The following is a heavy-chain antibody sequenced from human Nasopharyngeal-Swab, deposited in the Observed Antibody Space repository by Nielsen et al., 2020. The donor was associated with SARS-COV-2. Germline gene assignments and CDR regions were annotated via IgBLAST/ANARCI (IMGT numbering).Heavy chain of an antibody. Sequence: RQAPGKGLEWIGEINHSGSTNYNPSLKSRVTISVGTSKNQFSLKLSSVTAADTAVYYCARGTVYYYDSSGYYYYYYYGMDVWGQGTTVTVSS. CDR3: ARGTVYYYDSSGYYYYYYYGMDV. V-gene: IGHV4-34*01. J-gene: IGHJ6*02. CDR2: INHSGST. D-gene: IGHD3-22*01.